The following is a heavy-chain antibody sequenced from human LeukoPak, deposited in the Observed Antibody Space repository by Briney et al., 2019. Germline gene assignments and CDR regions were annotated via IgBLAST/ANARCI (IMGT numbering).Heavy chain of an antibody. D-gene: IGHD3-3*01. CDR2: IYYSGCT. Sequence: SETLSLTCTVSGDSISSADYYWTWIRQPPGKGLELVGFIYYSGCTKYNPSLKSRVTISAATSKRQFSLRLSYATAADTAVYYCARIRRPHWYLDLWGRGTLVTVSS. CDR3: ARIRRPHWYLDL. CDR1: GDSISSADYY. V-gene: IGHV4-30-4*08. J-gene: IGHJ2*01.